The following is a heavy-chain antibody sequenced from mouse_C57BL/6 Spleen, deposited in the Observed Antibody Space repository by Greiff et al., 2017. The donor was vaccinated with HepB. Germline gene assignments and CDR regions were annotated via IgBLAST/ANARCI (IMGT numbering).Heavy chain of an antibody. CDR1: GFTFSSYA. D-gene: IGHD2-4*01. Sequence: EVQRVESGEGLVKPGGSLKLSCAASGFTFSSYAMSWVRQTPEKRLEWVAYISSGGDYIYYADTVKGRFTISRDNARNTLYLQMSSLKSEDTAMYYCTRDKSDYEYDEVWFAYWGQGTLVTVSA. CDR3: TRDKSDYEYDEVWFAY. V-gene: IGHV5-9-1*02. CDR2: ISSGGDYI. J-gene: IGHJ3*01.